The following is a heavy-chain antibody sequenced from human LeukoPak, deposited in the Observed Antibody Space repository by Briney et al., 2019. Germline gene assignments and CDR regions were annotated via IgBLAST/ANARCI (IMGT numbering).Heavy chain of an antibody. CDR2: TYYSGST. CDR3: ARPRPDYYGSGPFDY. CDR1: GGSISSSSYY. D-gene: IGHD3-10*01. Sequence: TSETLSLTCTVSGGSISSSSYYWGWIRQPPGKGLEWIGSTYYSGSTYYNPSLKSRVTISVDTPKNQFSLKLSSVTAADTAVYYCARPRPDYYGSGPFDYWGQGTLVTVSS. J-gene: IGHJ4*02. V-gene: IGHV4-39*07.